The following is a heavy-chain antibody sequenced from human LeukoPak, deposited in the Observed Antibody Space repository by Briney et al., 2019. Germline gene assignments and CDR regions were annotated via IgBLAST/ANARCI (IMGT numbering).Heavy chain of an antibody. J-gene: IGHJ5*02. CDR3: AKDGGGNWFDP. CDR2: ISWSNGII. CDR1: GFTFDDYS. Sequence: GGSLRLSCVAFGFTFDDYSMHWVRHAPGKGLEWVSGISWSNGIIGYADSVKGRFTISRDNAKNSLYLQMNSLRADDAALYYCAKDGGGNWFDPWGPGTLVTVSS. V-gene: IGHV3-9*01. D-gene: IGHD1-1*01.